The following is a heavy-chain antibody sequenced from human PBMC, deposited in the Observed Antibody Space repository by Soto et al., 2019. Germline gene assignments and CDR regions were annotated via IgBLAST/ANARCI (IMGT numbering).Heavy chain of an antibody. D-gene: IGHD3-22*01. CDR1: GFMFSSYE. Sequence: HPGGSLRLSCAASGFMFSSYEMNWVRQAPGKGLEWLSYISSSGNTINYEDSVKGRFTISRDNAKNSVSLQMNSLRAEDTAVYYCARVAAPYDSGGEFDYWGQGILVTV. J-gene: IGHJ4*02. CDR2: ISSSGNTI. V-gene: IGHV3-48*03. CDR3: ARVAAPYDSGGEFDY.